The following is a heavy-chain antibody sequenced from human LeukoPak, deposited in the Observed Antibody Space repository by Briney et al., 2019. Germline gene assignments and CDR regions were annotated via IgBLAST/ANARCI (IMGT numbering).Heavy chain of an antibody. Sequence: SETLSLTCTVSGGSISSYYWSWIRQPPGKGLEWIGYIYYSGSTNYNPSLKSRVTLSVDTSKNQFSLKLSSVTAADTAVYYCARHSYGYDAFDIWGQGTMVTVSS. D-gene: IGHD5-18*01. V-gene: IGHV4-59*01. CDR3: ARHSYGYDAFDI. J-gene: IGHJ3*02. CDR1: GGSISSYY. CDR2: IYYSGST.